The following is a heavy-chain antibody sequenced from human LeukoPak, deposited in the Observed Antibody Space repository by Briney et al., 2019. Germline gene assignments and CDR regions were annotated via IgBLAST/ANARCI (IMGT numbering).Heavy chain of an antibody. J-gene: IGHJ4*02. CDR2: IYPGDSDT. V-gene: IGHV5-51*01. Sequence: GESLKISCKGSGYSFTTYWIGWVRQMPGKGLEWMGIIYPGDSDTRYSPSFQGQVTISADKSIRTAYLQWSSLKASDTAMYYCARGGMATIRFFDYWGQGALVTVSS. CDR1: GYSFTTYW. CDR3: ARGGMATIRFFDY. D-gene: IGHD5-24*01.